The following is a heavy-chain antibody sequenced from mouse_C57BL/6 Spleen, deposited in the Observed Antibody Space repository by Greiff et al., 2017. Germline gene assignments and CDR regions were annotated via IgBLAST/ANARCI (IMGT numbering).Heavy chain of an antibody. CDR1: GFTFSSYG. V-gene: IGHV5-6*01. Sequence: EVKLMESGGDLVKPGGSLKLSCAASGFTFSSYGMSWVRQTPDKRLEWVATISSGGSYTYYPDSVKGRFTISRDNAKNTLYLQMSSLKSEDTAMYYCARLYDYDAAYFDYWGQGTTLTVSS. J-gene: IGHJ2*01. D-gene: IGHD2-4*01. CDR2: ISSGGSYT. CDR3: ARLYDYDAAYFDY.